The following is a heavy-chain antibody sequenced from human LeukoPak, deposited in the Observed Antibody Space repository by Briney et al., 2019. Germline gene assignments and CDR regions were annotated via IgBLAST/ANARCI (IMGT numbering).Heavy chain of an antibody. CDR2: ISGSGGST. CDR1: GFTFSSYA. J-gene: IGHJ4*02. CDR3: ARGTGYSHSWTFDY. D-gene: IGHD6-13*01. Sequence: GGSLRLSCAASGFTFSSYAMSWVRQAPGKGLEWVSAISGSGGSTYYADSVKGRFTISRDNSKNTLYLQMNSLRAEDTAVYYCARGTGYSHSWTFDYWGQGTLVTVSS. V-gene: IGHV3-23*01.